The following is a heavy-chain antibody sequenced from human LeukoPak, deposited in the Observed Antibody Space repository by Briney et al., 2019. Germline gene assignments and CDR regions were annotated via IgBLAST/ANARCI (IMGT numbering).Heavy chain of an antibody. CDR3: ARTVSRWLQLPYYFDY. CDR2: INHSGST. Sequence: SETLSLTCAVSGGSFSGYYWSWIRQPPGKGLEWIGEINHSGSTNYNPSLKSRVTISVDTSKNQFSLKLSSVTAADTAVYYCARTVSRWLQLPYYFDYWGQGALVTVSS. D-gene: IGHD5-24*01. CDR1: GGSFSGYY. J-gene: IGHJ4*02. V-gene: IGHV4-34*01.